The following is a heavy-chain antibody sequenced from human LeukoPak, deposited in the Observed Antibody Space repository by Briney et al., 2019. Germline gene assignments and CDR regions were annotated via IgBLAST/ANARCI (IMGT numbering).Heavy chain of an antibody. CDR1: GFSLYDYA. J-gene: IGHJ3*01. CDR2: ISWDSGSQ. V-gene: IGHV3-9*01. CDR3: IKDMGFDLLKDAFHV. Sequence: PGGSLRLSCVGSGFSLYDYAMHWVRQVPGKGLEWVSSISWDSGSQAYTDSVKGRFTISRDNDKNSLYLQMNSLRLEDTAFYYCIKDMGFDLLKDAFHVWGQGTLVTVSS. D-gene: IGHD3-9*01.